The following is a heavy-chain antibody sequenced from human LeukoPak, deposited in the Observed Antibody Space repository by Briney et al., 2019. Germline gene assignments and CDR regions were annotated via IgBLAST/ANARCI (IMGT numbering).Heavy chain of an antibody. CDR3: AREKSRGATLLDAFDI. CDR2: IIPIFGTA. D-gene: IGHD1-26*01. J-gene: IGHJ3*02. Sequence: ASVKVSCKASGGTFSSYAISWVRQAPGQGLEWMGGIIPIFGTANYAQKFQGRVTITADESTSTAYMELSSLRSEDTAVYYCAREKSRGATLLDAFDIWGQGTMVTVSS. CDR1: GGTFSSYA. V-gene: IGHV1-69*13.